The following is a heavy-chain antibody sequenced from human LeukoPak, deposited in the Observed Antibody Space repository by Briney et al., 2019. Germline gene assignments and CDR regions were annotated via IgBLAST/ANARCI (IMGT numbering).Heavy chain of an antibody. D-gene: IGHD1-7*01. Sequence: GGSLRLSCAASGFTFSSYGMHWVRQVPGKGLEWVAVIWYDGSNKYYADSVKGRFTISRDNSKNTLYLQMNSLRAEDTAVYYCARRLNYSDYWGQGTLVTVSS. CDR3: ARRLNYSDY. V-gene: IGHV3-33*01. CDR2: IWYDGSNK. J-gene: IGHJ4*02. CDR1: GFTFSSYG.